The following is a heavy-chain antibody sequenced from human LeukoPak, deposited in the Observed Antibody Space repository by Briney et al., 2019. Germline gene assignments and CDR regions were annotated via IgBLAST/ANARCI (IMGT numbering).Heavy chain of an antibody. CDR2: IYYSGST. D-gene: IGHD3-10*01. Sequence: KPSETLSLTCTVSGGSISSYYWSWIRQPPGKGLEWIGYIYYSGSTNYNPSLKSRVTISVDTSKNQFSLKLSSVTAADTAVYYCARSPGYGSGSYYMSRRDAFDIWAQGTMVTVSS. CDR3: ARSPGYGSGSYYMSRRDAFDI. V-gene: IGHV4-59*01. CDR1: GGSISSYY. J-gene: IGHJ3*02.